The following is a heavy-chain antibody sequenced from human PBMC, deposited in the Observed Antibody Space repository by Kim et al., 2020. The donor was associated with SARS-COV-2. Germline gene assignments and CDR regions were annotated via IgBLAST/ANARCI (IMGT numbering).Heavy chain of an antibody. V-gene: IGHV5-51*01. CDR2: IYPGDSDT. CDR1: GYSFTSYW. CDR3: ARGSDCSSTSCYFDY. Sequence: GESLKISCKGSGYSFTSYWIGWVRQMPGKGLEWMGIIYPGDSDTRYSPSFQGQVTISADKSISTAYLQWSSLKASDTAMYYCARGSDCSSTSCYFDYWGQGTLVTVSS. J-gene: IGHJ4*02. D-gene: IGHD2-2*01.